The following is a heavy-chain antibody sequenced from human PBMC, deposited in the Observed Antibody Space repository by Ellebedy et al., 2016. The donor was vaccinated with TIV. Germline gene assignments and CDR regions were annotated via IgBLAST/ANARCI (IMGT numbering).Heavy chain of an antibody. CDR2: INPKTGDI. CDR1: GYTFTSYG. D-gene: IGHD3-10*01. CDR3: ARDRMGSYEY. Sequence: AASVKVSCKASGYTFTSYGISWVRQAPGQGLEWMGWINPKTGDIHYVQRFQGRVTMTRDTSITTVYMELDRLTSDDTAVYYCARDRMGSYEYWGQGTRVTVSS. J-gene: IGHJ4*02. V-gene: IGHV1-2*02.